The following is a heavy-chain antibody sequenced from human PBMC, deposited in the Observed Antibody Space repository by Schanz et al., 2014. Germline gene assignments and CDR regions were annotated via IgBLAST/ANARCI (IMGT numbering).Heavy chain of an antibody. CDR2: VSRSTPDI. V-gene: IGHV3-48*01. Sequence: EVHLLESGGGLVEPGGSLRLSCATSGFSLDIFAVSWVRQAPGKGLEWVSYVSRSTPDIYYADSVKGRFTMSRDNAKNAVYLQMNSLRAEDTAVYYGARPALWIGDNCFDAWGQGALVTVSS. CDR1: GFSLDIFA. J-gene: IGHJ5*02. D-gene: IGHD3-10*01. CDR3: ARPALWIGDNCFDA.